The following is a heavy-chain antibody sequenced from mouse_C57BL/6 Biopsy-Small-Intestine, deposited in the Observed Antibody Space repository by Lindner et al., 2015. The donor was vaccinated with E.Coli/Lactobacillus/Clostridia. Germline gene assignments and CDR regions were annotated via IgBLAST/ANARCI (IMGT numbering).Heavy chain of an antibody. CDR1: GYAFTNYL. CDR3: ARGRRSYWYFDV. Sequence: VQLQESGAELVRPGTSVKVSCKASGYAFTNYLIEWVKQRPGQGLEWIGVINPGSGGTNYNEKFKGKATLTADKSSSTAYMQLSSLTSEDSAVYFCARGRRSYWYFDVWDTGTTVTVSS. CDR2: INPGSGGT. J-gene: IGHJ1*03. V-gene: IGHV1-54*01.